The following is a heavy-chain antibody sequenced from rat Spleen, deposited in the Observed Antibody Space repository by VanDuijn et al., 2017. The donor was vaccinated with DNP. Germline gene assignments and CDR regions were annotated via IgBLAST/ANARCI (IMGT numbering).Heavy chain of an antibody. CDR1: GFTFSNFD. V-gene: IGHV5-19*01. J-gene: IGHJ3*01. CDR2: ISPSGGST. D-gene: IGHD1-10*01. Sequence: EVQLVESGGGLVQPGRSLKLSCTASGFTFSNFDMAWVRQAPTKGLEWVASISPSGGSTYSRDSVKGRFTVSRDNAKSSLYLQMDSLRSEDTATYYCASLNNYNWFAYWGQGTLVTVSS. CDR3: ASLNNYNWFAY.